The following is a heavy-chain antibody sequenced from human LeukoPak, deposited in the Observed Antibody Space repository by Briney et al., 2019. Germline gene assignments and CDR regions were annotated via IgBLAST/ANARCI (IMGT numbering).Heavy chain of an antibody. D-gene: IGHD3-3*01. Sequence: GGSPRLSCGASGYTFSDYTMNWVRQAPGKGPEWISYISSGGSVMHYADSVKGRFTISRDNVENSLYLQMNSLRVEDTAVYYCTRDLGYWGQGVLVTVSS. CDR1: GYTFSDYT. CDR2: ISSGGSVM. J-gene: IGHJ4*02. CDR3: TRDLGY. V-gene: IGHV3-48*01.